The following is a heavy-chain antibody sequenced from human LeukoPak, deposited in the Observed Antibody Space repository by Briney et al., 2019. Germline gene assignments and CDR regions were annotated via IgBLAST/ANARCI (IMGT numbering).Heavy chain of an antibody. V-gene: IGHV3-66*02. D-gene: IGHD3-3*01. CDR3: ASRLRFPPFDY. J-gene: IGHJ4*02. CDR2: IYSGGST. CDR1: GFTFGDYA. Sequence: GGSLRLSCTASGFTFGDYAMSWVRQAPGKGLEWVSVIYSGGSTYYADSVKGRFTISRDNSKNTLYLQMNSLRAEDTAVYYCASRLRFPPFDYWGQGTLVTVSS.